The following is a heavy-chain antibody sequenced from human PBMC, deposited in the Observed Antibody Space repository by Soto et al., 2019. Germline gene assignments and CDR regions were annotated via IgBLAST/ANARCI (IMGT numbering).Heavy chain of an antibody. J-gene: IGHJ6*02. V-gene: IGHV3-21*01. CDR3: ARAEPVMIQFGGVPGMDV. CDR1: GFTFSSYS. CDR2: ISSSSSYI. Sequence: PGGSLRLSCAASGFTFSSYSMNWVRQAPGKGLEWVSSISSSSSYIYYAGSVKGRFTISRDNAKNSLYLQMTSLRAEDTAVYYCARAEPVMIQFGGVPGMDVWGQGTTVTVSS. D-gene: IGHD3-16*01.